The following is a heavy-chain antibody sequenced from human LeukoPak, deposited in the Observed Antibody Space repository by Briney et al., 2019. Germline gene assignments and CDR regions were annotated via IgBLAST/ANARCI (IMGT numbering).Heavy chain of an antibody. V-gene: IGHV1-69*04. CDR1: GGTFSSYA. Sequence: SVKVSCKASGGTFSSYAISWVRQAPGQGLEWMGRIIHILGIANYAQKFQGRVTITADKSTSTAYMELSSLRSEDTAVYHCARDQYYYLAWGQGTLVTVSS. CDR3: ARDQYYYLA. J-gene: IGHJ5*02. CDR2: IIHILGIA. D-gene: IGHD3-10*01.